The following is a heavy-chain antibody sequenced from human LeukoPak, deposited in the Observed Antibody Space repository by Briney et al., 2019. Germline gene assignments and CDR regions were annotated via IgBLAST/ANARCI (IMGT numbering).Heavy chain of an antibody. CDR2: IYPGDSDT. V-gene: IGHV5-51*01. Sequence: GESLKISCKGSGSSFTSYWIGWVRQMPGKGLEWMGVIYPGDSDTRYSPSFQGQVTISADKSISTAYLQWSSLKASDTAMYYCARHLAAAGTNYYYYMDVWGKGTTVTVSS. D-gene: IGHD6-13*01. CDR3: ARHLAAAGTNYYYYMDV. CDR1: GSSFTSYW. J-gene: IGHJ6*03.